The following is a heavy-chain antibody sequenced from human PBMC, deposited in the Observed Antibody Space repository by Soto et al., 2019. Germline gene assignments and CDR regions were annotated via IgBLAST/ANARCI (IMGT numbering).Heavy chain of an antibody. CDR2: IVVGSGNT. J-gene: IGHJ4*02. V-gene: IGHV1-58*01. CDR1: GFTFTSSA. CDR3: AAGDGYNSQGLY. Sequence: SVKVSCKASGFTFTSSAVQWVRQARGQRLEWIGWIVVGSGNTNYAQKFQERVTITRDMSTSTAYMELSSLRSEDTAVYYCAAGDGYNSQGLYWGQGTLVTVSS. D-gene: IGHD5-12*01.